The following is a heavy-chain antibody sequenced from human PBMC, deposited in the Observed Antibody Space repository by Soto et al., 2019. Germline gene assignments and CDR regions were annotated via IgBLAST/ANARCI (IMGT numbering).Heavy chain of an antibody. CDR2: IYYSGST. J-gene: IGHJ4*02. CDR3: ARQPAYWYSSSWYSLFDY. V-gene: IGHV4-39*01. Sequence: SETLSLTCTVPGGSISSSSYYWGWIRQPPGKGLEWIGSIYYSGSTYYNPSLKSRVTISVDTSKNQFSLKLSSVTAADTAVYYCARQPAYWYSSSWYSLFDYWGQGTLVTVSS. D-gene: IGHD6-13*01. CDR1: GGSISSSSYY.